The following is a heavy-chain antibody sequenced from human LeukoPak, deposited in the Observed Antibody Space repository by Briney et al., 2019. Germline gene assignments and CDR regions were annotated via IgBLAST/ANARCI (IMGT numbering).Heavy chain of an antibody. CDR3: ARVGGWYGSWSFDY. CDR2: IYYSGST. CDR1: GGSISSSSYY. J-gene: IGHJ4*02. Sequence: SETLSLTCTVSGGSISSSSYYWGWIRQPPGKGLEWIGSIYYSGSTYYNPSLKSRVTISVDTSKNQFSLKLSSVTAADTAVYYCARVGGWYGSWSFDYWGQGTLVTVSS. V-gene: IGHV4-39*07. D-gene: IGHD6-19*01.